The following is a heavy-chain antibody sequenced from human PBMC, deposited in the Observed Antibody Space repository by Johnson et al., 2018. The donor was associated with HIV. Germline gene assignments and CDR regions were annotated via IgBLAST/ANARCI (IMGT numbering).Heavy chain of an antibody. CDR1: GFTFTNHY. CDR3: ARSGWYLSYAFDI. D-gene: IGHD6-19*01. CDR2: IKQDGSEK. Sequence: VQLVESGGGLVQPGGSLRLSCAASGFTFTNHYMTWVRQAPGKGLEWVANIKQDGSEKYSVDSVKGRFTISRDNSKNTLYLQMNSLRAEDTAVYYCARSGWYLSYAFDIWGQGTMVTVSS. V-gene: IGHV3-7*01. J-gene: IGHJ3*02.